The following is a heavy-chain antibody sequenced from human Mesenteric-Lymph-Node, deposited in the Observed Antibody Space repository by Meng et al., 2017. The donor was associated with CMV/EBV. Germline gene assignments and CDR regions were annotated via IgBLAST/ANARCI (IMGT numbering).Heavy chain of an antibody. D-gene: IGHD6-25*01. Sequence: GSLRLSCTVSSGSISSSSYYWAWIRQPPGKGLEWIGSIYYNGSTYYNPSLKSRVTISVDTSKNQFSLRLSSVTAADTAVYYCARDYWRRYSSGCGSCTFDIWGQGTVVTVSS. CDR3: ARDYWRRYSSGCGSCTFDI. J-gene: IGHJ3*02. V-gene: IGHV4-39*07. CDR1: SGSISSSSYY. CDR2: IYYNGST.